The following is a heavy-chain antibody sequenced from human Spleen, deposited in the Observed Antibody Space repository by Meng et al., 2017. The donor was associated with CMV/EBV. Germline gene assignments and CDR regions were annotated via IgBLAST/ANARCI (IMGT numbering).Heavy chain of an antibody. CDR1: GFSLTAGGVG. V-gene: IGHV2-5*01. CDR2: VYWNDAK. J-gene: IGHJ4*02. CDR3: AHRPDYGDHGGYFDY. D-gene: IGHD4-17*01. Sequence: GFSLTAGGVGVGWIRQPQGKALGWLALVYWNDAKRYSPSLMGRLTITKDTSKKQVVLRLTNMDPVDTATYYCAHRPDYGDHGGYFDYWGQGALVTVSS.